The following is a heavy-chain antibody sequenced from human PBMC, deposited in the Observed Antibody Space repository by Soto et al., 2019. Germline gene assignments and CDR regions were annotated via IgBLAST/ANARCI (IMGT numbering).Heavy chain of an antibody. CDR1: GGSISSYY. CDR3: ARVSGSSGWLQRGGFYFDY. J-gene: IGHJ4*02. D-gene: IGHD3-10*01. CDR2: IYYSGST. Sequence: QVQLQESGPGLVKPSETLSLTCTVSGGSISSYYWSWIRQPPGKGLECIGYIYYSGSTNYNPSLKSRGTISVDTSKNQFSLKLSSVTAADTAVYYCARVSGSSGWLQRGGFYFDYWGQGTLVTVSS. V-gene: IGHV4-59*01.